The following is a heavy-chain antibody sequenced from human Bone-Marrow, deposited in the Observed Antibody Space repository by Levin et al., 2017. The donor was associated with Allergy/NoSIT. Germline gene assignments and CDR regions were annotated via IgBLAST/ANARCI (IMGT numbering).Heavy chain of an antibody. D-gene: IGHD2-2*01. CDR2: MNPNSGNT. CDR3: ARAVRNQLVSDV. CDR1: GDSLSSSY. Sequence: KTGESLKISCKASGDSLSSSYIHWVRRAPGQGLEWVGWMNPNSGNTGYAQRFQGRVTMTRDTSISTAYMELSSLTSEDTAVYYCARAVRNQLVSDVWGQGTTVSVSS. J-gene: IGHJ6*02. V-gene: IGHV1-8*02.